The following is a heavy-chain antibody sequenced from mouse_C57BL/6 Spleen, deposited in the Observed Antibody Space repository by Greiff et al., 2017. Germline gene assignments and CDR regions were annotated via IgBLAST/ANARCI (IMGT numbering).Heavy chain of an antibody. CDR1: GYTFTSYW. V-gene: IGHV1-7*01. CDR2: INPSSGYT. J-gene: IGHJ2*01. Sequence: LVESGAELVKPGASVKLSCKASGYTFTSYWMHWVKQRPGQGLEWIGYINPSSGYTKYNQKFKDKATLTEDKSSSPAYLQLSSLTYEDSAVYYCARYDYDGFFDYWGQGTTLTVSS. D-gene: IGHD2-4*01. CDR3: ARYDYDGFFDY.